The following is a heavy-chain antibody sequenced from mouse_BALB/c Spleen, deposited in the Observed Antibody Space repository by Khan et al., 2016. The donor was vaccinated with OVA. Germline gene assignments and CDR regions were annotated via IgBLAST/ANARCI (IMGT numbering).Heavy chain of an antibody. D-gene: IGHD2-2*01. CDR1: GYTFSSYW. CDR3: ARGGYEWFAY. V-gene: IGHV1-9*01. J-gene: IGHJ3*01. CDR2: IFPGSVST. Sequence: QVQLQQPGGDLMKPGASVKISCKATGYTFSSYWIEWVKQRPGHGLEWIGQIFPGSVSTTYNEKFKGKATFTADTSSNTAYMQLSSLTSEDSAVYYCARGGYEWFAYWGQGTLVTVSA.